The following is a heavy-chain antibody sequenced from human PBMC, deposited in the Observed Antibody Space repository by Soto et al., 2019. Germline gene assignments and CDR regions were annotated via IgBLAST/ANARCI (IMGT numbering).Heavy chain of an antibody. J-gene: IGHJ6*03. D-gene: IGHD1-1*01. V-gene: IGHV3-15*01. CDR3: TTPSPYTIGYYMDV. Sequence: GGSLRLSCAASGFTFSNAWMSWVRQAPGKGLEWVGRIKSKTDGGTTDYAAPVKGRFTISRDDSKNTLYLQMNSLKTEDTAVYYCTTPSPYTIGYYMDVWGKGTTVTVSS. CDR2: IKSKTDGGTT. CDR1: GFTFSNAW.